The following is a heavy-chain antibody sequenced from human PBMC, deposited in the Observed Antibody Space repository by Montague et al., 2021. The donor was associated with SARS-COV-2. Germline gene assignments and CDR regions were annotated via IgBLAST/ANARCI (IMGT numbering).Heavy chain of an antibody. V-gene: IGHV4-34*01. J-gene: IGHJ5*02. D-gene: IGHD2-15*01. Sequence: TNYNPSLKSRVTISVDTSKNQFSLKLSSVTAADTAVYYCARGSVDIVVVVAATPPSCVSWGQGTRVTVAS. CDR3: ARGSVDIVVVVAATPPSCVS. CDR2: T.